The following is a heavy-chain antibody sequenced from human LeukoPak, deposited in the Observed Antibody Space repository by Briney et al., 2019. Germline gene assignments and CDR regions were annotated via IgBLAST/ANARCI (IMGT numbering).Heavy chain of an antibody. J-gene: IGHJ4*02. CDR1: GFTFSSYS. V-gene: IGHV3-21*01. Sequence: TGGSLRLSCAASGFTFSSYSINWVRQAPGKGLEWVSSISTISSYIYYADSVKGRFTISRDNAKNSLYLQMNSLRAEDTAVYYCARDQSGYYDQYYFDYWGQGTLVTVSS. D-gene: IGHD3-3*01. CDR2: ISTISSYI. CDR3: ARDQSGYYDQYYFDY.